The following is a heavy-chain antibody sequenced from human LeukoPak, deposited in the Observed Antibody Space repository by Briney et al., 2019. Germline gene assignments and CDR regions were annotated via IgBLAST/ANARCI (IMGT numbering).Heavy chain of an antibody. CDR1: GGSISSGGYS. J-gene: IGHJ5*02. CDR3: ARVYYDYVWGSPNWFDP. D-gene: IGHD3-16*01. Sequence: SETLSLTCAVSGGSISSGGYSWSWTRQPPGKGLEWIGYIYHSGSTYYNPSLKSRVTISVDRSKNQFSLKLSSVTAADTAVYYCARVYYDYVWGSPNWFDPWGQGTLVTVSS. CDR2: IYHSGST. V-gene: IGHV4-30-2*01.